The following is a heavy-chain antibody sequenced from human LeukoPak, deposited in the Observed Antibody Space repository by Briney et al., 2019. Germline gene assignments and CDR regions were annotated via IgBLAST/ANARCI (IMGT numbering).Heavy chain of an antibody. D-gene: IGHD1-20*01. J-gene: IGHJ4*02. CDR1: GFSLTTRPLG. CDR2: IYWDNDK. Sequence: SGPTLVKPTQTLTLTCSLSGFSLTTRPLGVDWIRQPPGKALEWLSVIYWDNDKRYNPSLKTRLTVTTATSKNQVVLIITNMDPVDTATYYCAHRRSGYDWNHGDFDYWGLGTLVTVSS. V-gene: IGHV2-5*02. CDR3: AHRRSGYDWNHGDFDY.